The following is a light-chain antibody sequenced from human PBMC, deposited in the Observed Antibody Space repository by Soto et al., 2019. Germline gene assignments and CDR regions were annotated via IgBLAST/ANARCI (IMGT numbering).Light chain of an antibody. J-gene: IGLJ1*01. CDR3: QSYDTSLSPNYV. CDR2: GST. V-gene: IGLV1-40*01. CDR1: SSNIGAGYD. Sequence: QSVLTQPPSVSGAPGQRVTISCTGSSSNIGAGYDVHWYQQLPGTAPKLLIYGSTNQPSGVPDRFSGSKSGTSASLAITGLQAEDEGDYYCQSYDTSLSPNYVFGTGTKLTVL.